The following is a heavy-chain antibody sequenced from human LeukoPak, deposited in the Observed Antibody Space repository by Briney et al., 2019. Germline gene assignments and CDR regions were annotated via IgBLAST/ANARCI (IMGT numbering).Heavy chain of an antibody. CDR1: GFTFSDYY. J-gene: IGHJ4*02. D-gene: IGHD6-19*01. Sequence: GGSLRLSCAASGFTFSDYYMTWIRQAPGKGLEWVSAITGSGTFTDYADSVKGRFTISRDNSKNTLYLQMNSLRAEDTAIYYCAKRSAESSGYFDSWGQGTLVTVSS. CDR3: AKRSAESSGYFDS. CDR2: ITGSGTFT. V-gene: IGHV3-23*01.